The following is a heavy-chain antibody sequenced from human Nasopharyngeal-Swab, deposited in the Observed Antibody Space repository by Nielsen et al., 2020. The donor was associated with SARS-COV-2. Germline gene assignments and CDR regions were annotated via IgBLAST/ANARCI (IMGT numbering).Heavy chain of an antibody. CDR1: GYTFIYSA. D-gene: IGHD4/OR15-4a*01. J-gene: IGHJ6*02. V-gene: IGHV7-4-1*02. CDR3: AKMMYGADHIYGMDV. CDR2: VNTKTGNP. Sequence: ASVKVSRKSSGYTFIYSAMNWVRQAPGQGLEWMGWVNTKTGNPMYAQGFTGRFVFSVDTSVNTAYLQINSLKAEDTAVYYCAKMMYGADHIYGMDVWGQGTSVTVSS.